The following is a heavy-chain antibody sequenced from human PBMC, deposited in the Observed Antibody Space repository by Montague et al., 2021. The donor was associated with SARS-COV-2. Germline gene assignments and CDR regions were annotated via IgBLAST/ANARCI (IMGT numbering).Heavy chain of an antibody. CDR3: ARAAQKQYVLLWFGELLHDAFDI. CDR2: ISYDGSNK. J-gene: IGHJ3*02. V-gene: IGHV3-30-3*01. CDR1: GFTFSSYA. Sequence: SLSLYASGFTFSSYAMRWVRQAPGKGLEWVAVISYDGSNKYYADSVKGRFTISRDNSKNTLYLQMNSLRAEDTAVYYCARAAQKQYVLLWFGELLHDAFDIWGQGTMVTVSS. D-gene: IGHD3-10*01.